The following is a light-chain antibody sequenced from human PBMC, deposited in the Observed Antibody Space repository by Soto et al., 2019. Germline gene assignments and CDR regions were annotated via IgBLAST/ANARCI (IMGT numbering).Light chain of an antibody. J-gene: IGLJ2*01. V-gene: IGLV2-8*01. CDR2: EVS. CDR3: CSSGGRNGFVV. Sequence: QSVLTQPPSASESPGQSVTISCTGVSGDVGGHTYVSWYQHSPGKAPKLLIYEVSKRPQGVPDRFTGSKSGNTAYLTVSELQADDEADYYCCSSGGRNGFVVFGGGTKLTVL. CDR1: SGDVGGHTY.